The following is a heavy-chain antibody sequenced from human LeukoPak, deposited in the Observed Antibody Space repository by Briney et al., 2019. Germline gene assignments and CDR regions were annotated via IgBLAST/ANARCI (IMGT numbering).Heavy chain of an antibody. CDR2: ISRGGFEI. V-gene: IGHV3-48*03. J-gene: IGHJ4*02. CDR1: RFTFDTYE. D-gene: IGHD2-15*01. Sequence: PGGSLRLSCVGSRFTFDTYEMNWLRQAPGKGLEGRSFISRGGFEINYVASVEGRFTISRDAATDTLYLQMTRLRDKDTDYCDCAKGGSQGDCSFGTCYGDYGGQGTLVTVSS. CDR3: AKGGSQGDCSFGTCYGDY.